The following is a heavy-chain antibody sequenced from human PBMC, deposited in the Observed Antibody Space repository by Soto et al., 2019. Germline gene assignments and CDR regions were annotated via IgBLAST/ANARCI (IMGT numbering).Heavy chain of an antibody. CDR1: GFTFNIYT. J-gene: IGHJ5*01. Sequence: QVHLVESGGGVVQPGGSLRLSCAASGFTFNIYTLHWVRQAPGKGLEWVASVSHDGVNKHYADSVKGRFTISRDNSKSTLFLQINSLRREDTAIYVCVTQYSTYIWNHEGVDSCGQGTLLTVSS. V-gene: IGHV3-30-3*01. CDR2: VSHDGVNK. D-gene: IGHD1-20*01. CDR3: VTQYSTYIWNHEGVDS.